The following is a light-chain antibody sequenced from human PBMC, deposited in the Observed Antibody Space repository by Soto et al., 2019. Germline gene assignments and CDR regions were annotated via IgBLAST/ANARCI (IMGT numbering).Light chain of an antibody. CDR1: QSVSSSY. CDR3: QQYGSSPIT. V-gene: IGKV3-20*01. CDR2: AAS. J-gene: IGKJ5*01. Sequence: EVELTQSPSTLSFCLGDRATLSCRTSQSVSSSYLAWYQQKPGQAPRLLIYAASSRATGIPDRFSGSGSGTDFSLTISRLEPEDFAVYYCQQYGSSPITFGQRARPDIK.